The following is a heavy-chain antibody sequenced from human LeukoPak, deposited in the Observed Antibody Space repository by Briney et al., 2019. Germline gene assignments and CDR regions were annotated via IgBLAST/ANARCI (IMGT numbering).Heavy chain of an antibody. J-gene: IGHJ6*02. Sequence: GGSLRLSCAASGFTVSSNYMSWVRQAPGKGLEWVSVIYSGGDTYYADSVKGRLTISRDNSKNTLYLQMNSLRAEDTAGYYCASGRGRASDYYYGMDVWGQGTTVTVSS. D-gene: IGHD3-10*01. CDR2: IYSGGDT. CDR3: ASGRGRASDYYYGMDV. CDR1: GFTVSSNY. V-gene: IGHV3-53*01.